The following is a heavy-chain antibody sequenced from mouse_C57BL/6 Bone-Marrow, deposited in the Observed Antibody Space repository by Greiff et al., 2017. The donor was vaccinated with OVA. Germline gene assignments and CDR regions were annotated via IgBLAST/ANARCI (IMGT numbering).Heavy chain of an antibody. CDR2: LYPRSGNT. Sequence: QVHVKQSGAELVRPGASVKLSCKASGYTFTSYGISWVKQRTGQGLEWIGELYPRSGNTYYNEKFKGKATLSADKSSSTAYMELSSLTSEDSAVYFCARRYAIRRDWYFDVWGTGTTVTVSS. J-gene: IGHJ1*03. CDR3: ARRYAIRRDWYFDV. V-gene: IGHV1-81*01. D-gene: IGHD2-12*01. CDR1: GYTFTSYG.